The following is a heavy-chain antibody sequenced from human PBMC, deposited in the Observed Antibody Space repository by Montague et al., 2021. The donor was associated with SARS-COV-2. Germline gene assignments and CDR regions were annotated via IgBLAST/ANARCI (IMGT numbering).Heavy chain of an antibody. V-gene: IGHV4-59*11. CDR2: VYFSGTA. CDR3: ARRLSGGWCFDY. J-gene: IGHJ4*02. D-gene: IGHD2-8*01. Sequence: SETLSLTCTISAGSINNHYWNWIRQTPGKELEWIAYVYFSGTASYNPSLKSRVNISVDTSRNQFSLQLSSVTAADTAVYYCARRLSGGWCFDYWGQGTLVTVSS. CDR1: AGSINNHY.